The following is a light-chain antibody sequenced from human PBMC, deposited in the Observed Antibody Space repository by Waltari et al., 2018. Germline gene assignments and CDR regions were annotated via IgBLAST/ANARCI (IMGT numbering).Light chain of an antibody. CDR2: EVI. V-gene: IGLV2-23*02. CDR1: TGDGGHSKF. J-gene: IGLJ3*02. Sequence: QSALTQPASVSGAPGQSITITCTGTTGDGGHSKFVSWYQHHPGKVPKLIIYEVIKRPSGISDRFTGSKSGNTASLSISGLQAEDEADYYCCSYVQKDIWLFGGGTKVTVL. CDR3: CSYVQKDIWL.